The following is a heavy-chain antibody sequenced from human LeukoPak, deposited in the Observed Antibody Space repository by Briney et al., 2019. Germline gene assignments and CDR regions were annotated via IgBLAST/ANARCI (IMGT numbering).Heavy chain of an antibody. CDR2: IYNSGTT. CDR1: GGSISGFY. D-gene: IGHD3-22*01. J-gene: IGHJ4*02. CDR3: ARSTRTYYYDNSGYYYFDN. Sequence: PSETLSLTCTVSGGSISGFYWSWIRQPAGEGLEWIGRIYNSGTTNYNPSLRSRVIMSLDTSKNQFSLKLGSVTAADTAVYYCARSTRTYYYDNSGYYYFDNWGQGTLVTVSS. V-gene: IGHV4-4*07.